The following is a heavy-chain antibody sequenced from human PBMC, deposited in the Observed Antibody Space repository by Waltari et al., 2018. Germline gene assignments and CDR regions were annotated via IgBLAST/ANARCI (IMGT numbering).Heavy chain of an antibody. Sequence: QVQLVESGGGVVQPGRSLRLSCAASGFTFSSYGMHWVRQAPGKGLEGVAVIWYDGSNKYYADSVKGRFTISRDNSKNTLYLQMNSLRAEDTAMYYCAKDEGSAVTPYYYYYGMDVWGQGTTVTVSS. CDR2: IWYDGSNK. V-gene: IGHV3-30*18. CDR3: AKDEGSAVTPYYYYYGMDV. CDR1: GFTFSSYG. D-gene: IGHD4-17*01. J-gene: IGHJ6*02.